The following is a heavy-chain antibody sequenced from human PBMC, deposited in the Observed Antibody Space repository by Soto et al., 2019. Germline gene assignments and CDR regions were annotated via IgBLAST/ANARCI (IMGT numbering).Heavy chain of an antibody. CDR3: ARTYGASFDY. Sequence: SETLSLTCTVSGGSISSYYWSWIRQPPGKGLEWIGYIYYSGSTNYNPSLKSRVTISVDTSKNQFSLKLSSVTAADTAVYYCARTYGASFDYWGQGTLVTVSS. CDR1: GGSISSYY. V-gene: IGHV4-59*01. CDR2: IYYSGST. D-gene: IGHD4-17*01. J-gene: IGHJ4*02.